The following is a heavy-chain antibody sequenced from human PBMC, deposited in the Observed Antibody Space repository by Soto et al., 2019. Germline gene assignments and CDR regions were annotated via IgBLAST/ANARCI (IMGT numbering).Heavy chain of an antibody. D-gene: IGHD6-19*01. V-gene: IGHV1-18*01. CDR3: ARYRGIAVAGYFDY. CDR2: ISAYNGNT. Sequence: AXVKVSCKASGYTFTSYGISWVRQAPGQGLEWMGWISAYNGNTNYAQKLQGRVTMTTDTSTSTAYMELRSLRSDDTAVYYCARYRGIAVAGYFDYWGQGTLVTVSS. CDR1: GYTFTSYG. J-gene: IGHJ4*02.